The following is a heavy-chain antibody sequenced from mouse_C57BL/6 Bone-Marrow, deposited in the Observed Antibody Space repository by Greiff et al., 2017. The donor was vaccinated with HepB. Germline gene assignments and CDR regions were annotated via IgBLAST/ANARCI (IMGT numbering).Heavy chain of an antibody. CDR3: AKDYYGSSWDAMDY. Sequence: VQLQQSGPVLVKPGASVKMSCKASGYTFTDYYMNWVKQSHGKSLEWIGVINPYNGGTSYNQKFKGKATLTVDKSPSTAYMELNSLTSEDSAVYYCAKDYYGSSWDAMDYWGQGTSVTVSS. CDR1: GYTFTDYY. D-gene: IGHD1-1*01. V-gene: IGHV1-19*01. J-gene: IGHJ4*01. CDR2: INPYNGGT.